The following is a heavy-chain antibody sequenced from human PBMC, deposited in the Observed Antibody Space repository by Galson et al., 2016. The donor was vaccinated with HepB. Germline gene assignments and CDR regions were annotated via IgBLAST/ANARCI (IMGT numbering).Heavy chain of an antibody. J-gene: IGHJ5*02. CDR2: TSSDGSNE. V-gene: IGHV3-30*18. D-gene: IGHD1-1*01. CDR1: GVIFSDHA. CDR3: GKGGTGIAVPVDL. Sequence: SLRLSCAISGVIFSDHAMHWVRQAPGQGLEWVAVTSSDGSNEYYADSVKGRFAISRDNSKNTLYLQMNTLRGEETAVYYCGKGGTGIAVPVDLWGQGTLVTVSA.